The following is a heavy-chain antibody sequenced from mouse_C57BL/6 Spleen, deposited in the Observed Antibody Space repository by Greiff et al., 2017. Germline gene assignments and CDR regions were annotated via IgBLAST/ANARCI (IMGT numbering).Heavy chain of an antibody. CDR3: ARRGNQYYYAMDY. CDR2: IYPGDGDT. D-gene: IGHD2-1*01. J-gene: IGHJ4*01. CDR1: GYAFSSYW. V-gene: IGHV1-80*01. Sequence: QVQLQQSGAELVKPGASVKISCKASGYAFSSYWMNWVKQRPGKGLEWIGQIYPGDGDTNYNGEFKGKATLTADKSSSTAYMQLSSLTSEDSAVYFCARRGNQYYYAMDYWGQGTSVTVSS.